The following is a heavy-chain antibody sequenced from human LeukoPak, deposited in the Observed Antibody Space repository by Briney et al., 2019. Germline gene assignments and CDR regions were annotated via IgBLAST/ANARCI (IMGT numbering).Heavy chain of an antibody. CDR2: IKRDGRDK. J-gene: IGHJ3*02. CDR1: GFTFSNYW. Sequence: GGSLRLSCVASGFTFSNYWMSWVRQAPGKGLEWVANIKRDGRDKNSVDSVKGRFTISRDNAKNSMFLQMNSLRVEDTSVYYCARESRITGTTTSGFDIWGQGTMVTVSS. V-gene: IGHV3-7*01. D-gene: IGHD1-14*01. CDR3: ARESRITGTTTSGFDI.